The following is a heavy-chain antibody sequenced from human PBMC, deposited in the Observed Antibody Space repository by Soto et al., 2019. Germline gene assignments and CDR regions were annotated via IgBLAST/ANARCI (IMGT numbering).Heavy chain of an antibody. Sequence: QVLLVESGGGLVKPGGSLRLSCVGSGFIVSDHYMTWIRQAPGKGLEWISYISSSGTTIYYADSVKGRFTISRDSAKNSLDRQMTSLIGDDTAVYFCARATYSGFGLDSWGQGTRVTVSS. D-gene: IGHD6-6*01. J-gene: IGHJ4*02. CDR2: ISSSGTTI. CDR3: ARATYSGFGLDS. V-gene: IGHV3-11*01. CDR1: GFIVSDHY.